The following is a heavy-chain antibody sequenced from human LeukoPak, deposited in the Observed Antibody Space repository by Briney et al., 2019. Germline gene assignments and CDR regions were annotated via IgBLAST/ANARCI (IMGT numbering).Heavy chain of an antibody. CDR1: GFTFAAYY. J-gene: IGHJ3*02. CDR3: ARPARSGIYYPDAFEN. V-gene: IGHV3-11*04. D-gene: IGHD3-10*01. CDR2: ISSSGTAT. Sequence: GGSLRLSCTASGFTFAAYYITWIRQAPGKGLDWVAYISSSGTATYYADSVKGRFTISRDNAKNSLYLQMDSLKAEDTAMYYCARPARSGIYYPDAFENWGQGTMVTVSS.